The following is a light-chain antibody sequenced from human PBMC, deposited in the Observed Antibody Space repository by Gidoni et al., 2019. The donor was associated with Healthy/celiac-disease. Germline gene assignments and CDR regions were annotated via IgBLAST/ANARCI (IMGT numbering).Light chain of an antibody. CDR3: AAWDDSLNGWV. V-gene: IGLV1-44*01. J-gene: IGLJ3*02. CDR1: SSNTGSNT. CDR2: SNN. Sequence: QSVLPQPPSASGTPGQRVTISCSGSSSNTGSNTVNWSQQLPGTSPKLLIYSNNQRPSGVPDRFSGAKSGTSASLAISGLQSEDEADYYCAAWDDSLNGWVFGGGTKLTVL.